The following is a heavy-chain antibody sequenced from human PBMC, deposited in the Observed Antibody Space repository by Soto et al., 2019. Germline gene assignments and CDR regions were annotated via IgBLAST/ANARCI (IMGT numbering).Heavy chain of an antibody. D-gene: IGHD2-2*01. Sequence: PSETLSLTCTVSGGSISSGGYYWSWIRQHPGKGLEWIGYIYYSGSTYYNPSLKSRVTISVDTSKNQFSLKLSSVTAADTAVYHSVRNIVVVPAAPGYFFVTWGQGTLVTVSS. J-gene: IGHJ4*02. V-gene: IGHV4-31*03. CDR2: IYYSGST. CDR1: GGSISSGGYY. CDR3: VRNIVVVPAAPGYFFVT.